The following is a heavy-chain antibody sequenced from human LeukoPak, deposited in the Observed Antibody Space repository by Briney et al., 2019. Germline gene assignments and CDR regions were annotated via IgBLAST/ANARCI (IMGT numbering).Heavy chain of an antibody. Sequence: PGGSLRLSCAASGFTFSNFVMHWVRQAPGKGLEWVAVISYDGSNKYYADSVKGRFIISRDNSKNTLYLQMSSLRPEDTAVYYCARDRPMIVVADAFDVWGQGTMVAVSS. D-gene: IGHD3-22*01. CDR1: GFTFSNFV. CDR3: ARDRPMIVVADAFDV. CDR2: ISYDGSNK. J-gene: IGHJ3*01. V-gene: IGHV3-30*03.